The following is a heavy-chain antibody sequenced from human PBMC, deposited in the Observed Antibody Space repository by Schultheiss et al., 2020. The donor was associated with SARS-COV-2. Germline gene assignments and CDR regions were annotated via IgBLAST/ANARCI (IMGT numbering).Heavy chain of an antibody. CDR1: GFSLSNARMG. Sequence: SGPTLVKPTQTLTLTCTFSGFSLSNARMGVSWIRQPPGKALEWLALIYWDDDKRYSPSLKSRLTITKDTSKNQVVLTMTNMDPVDTATYYCAHSQGYSSNYRYFQHWGQGTLVTVSS. V-gene: IGHV2-5*02. D-gene: IGHD6-13*01. CDR3: AHSQGYSSNYRYFQH. J-gene: IGHJ1*01. CDR2: IYWDDDK.